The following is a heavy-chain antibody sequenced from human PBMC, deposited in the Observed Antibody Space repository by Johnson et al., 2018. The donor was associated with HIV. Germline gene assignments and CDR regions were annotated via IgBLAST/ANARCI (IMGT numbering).Heavy chain of an antibody. CDR2: INWNGGST. CDR3: AREEEWELTLVGVGAFDI. Sequence: VQLMESGGGVVRPGGSLRLSCAASGFTFDDYGMSWVRQAPGKGLEWVSGINWNGGSTGYADSVKGRFTISRDNAKNSLYLQMNSLRAEDTAVYYCAREEEWELTLVGVGAFDIWGQGTMVTVSS. CDR1: GFTFDDYG. V-gene: IGHV3-20*04. D-gene: IGHD1-26*01. J-gene: IGHJ3*02.